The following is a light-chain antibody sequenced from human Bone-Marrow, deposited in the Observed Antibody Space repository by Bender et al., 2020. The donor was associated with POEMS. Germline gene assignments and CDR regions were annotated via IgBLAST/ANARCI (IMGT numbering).Light chain of an antibody. CDR2: EGS. CDR1: SSDVGNYNL. J-gene: IGLJ3*02. CDR3: SSYAGRSVWV. V-gene: IGLV2-23*01. Sequence: ITISCTGISSDVGNYNLVSWYQHHPGKAPKLMIFEGSKRPSGVSNRFSGSKSGNTASLTISGPQAEDEAHYYCSSYAGRSVWVFGGGTQLTVL.